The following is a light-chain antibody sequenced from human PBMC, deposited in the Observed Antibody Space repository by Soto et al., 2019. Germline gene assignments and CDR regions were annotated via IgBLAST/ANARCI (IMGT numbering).Light chain of an antibody. CDR1: SGDVDGYNY. Sequence: QSALTQPASVSGSPGQSITISCTGTSGDVDGYNYVSWYQRHPGKAPKLMIYEVSNRPSGVSNRFSGSKSGNTASLTISGLQPEDEADYFCTSYTDSNTYVFGTGTKLTVL. CDR3: TSYTDSNTYV. V-gene: IGLV2-14*01. J-gene: IGLJ1*01. CDR2: EVS.